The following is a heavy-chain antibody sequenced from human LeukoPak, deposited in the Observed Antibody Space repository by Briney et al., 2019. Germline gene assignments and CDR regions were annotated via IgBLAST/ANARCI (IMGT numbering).Heavy chain of an antibody. Sequence: GASVKVSCKTSGGTFSNYAFSWVRQAPGQGLECMGRIIPILGIVNYAQKFQGRVTITADKSTSTAYMELSSLRSEDTAVYYCARDHDSSSWYSVPTSSFDYWGQGTLVTVSS. CDR1: GGTFSNYA. J-gene: IGHJ4*02. CDR3: ARDHDSSSWYSVPTSSFDY. CDR2: IIPILGIV. D-gene: IGHD6-13*01. V-gene: IGHV1-69*04.